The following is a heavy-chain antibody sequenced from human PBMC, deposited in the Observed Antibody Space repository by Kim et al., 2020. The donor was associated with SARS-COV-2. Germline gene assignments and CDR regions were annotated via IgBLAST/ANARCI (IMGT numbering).Heavy chain of an antibody. CDR3: ARDESLAGYNSNYRFDY. Sequence: GGSLRLSCVASGFNFNIYYMSWVRQAPGKGLEWVANIRPDGNEKNYVDSMKGRFTISRDNAKNSLYLELNSLRAEDTAVYYCARDESLAGYNSNYRFDYWAQGTLVTVSS. D-gene: IGHD1-7*01. V-gene: IGHV3-7*03. CDR1: GFNFNIYY. CDR2: IRPDGNEK. J-gene: IGHJ4*02.